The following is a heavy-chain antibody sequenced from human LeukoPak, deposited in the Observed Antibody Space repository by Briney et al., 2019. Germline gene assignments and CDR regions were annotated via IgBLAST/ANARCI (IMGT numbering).Heavy chain of an antibody. V-gene: IGHV5-51*01. J-gene: IGHJ4*02. D-gene: IGHD6-19*01. CDR2: IYPGDSET. Sequence: GEFLKISCKGSGYSFTTYWIGWVRQMPGKGLEWMGVIYPGDSETRYSPSFQGQVTISVDKSISTAYLQWSSLKASDTAMYYCARRSSYAVAGIDYWGQGTLVTVSS. CDR3: ARRSSYAVAGIDY. CDR1: GYSFTTYW.